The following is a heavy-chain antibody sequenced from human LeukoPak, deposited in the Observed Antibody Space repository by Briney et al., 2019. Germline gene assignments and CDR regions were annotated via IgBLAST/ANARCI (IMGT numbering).Heavy chain of an antibody. D-gene: IGHD3-22*01. Sequence: GGSLRLSCAASGFTFSTYALTWVRQAPGKGLGWLSLISGSGSSSYYADSVKGRFTISRDNLRNTLYLQMNSLRAEDTAVYYCARDREDSGGFTDYWGQGTLVTVSS. V-gene: IGHV3-23*01. CDR3: ARDREDSGGFTDY. J-gene: IGHJ4*02. CDR2: ISGSGSSS. CDR1: GFTFSTYA.